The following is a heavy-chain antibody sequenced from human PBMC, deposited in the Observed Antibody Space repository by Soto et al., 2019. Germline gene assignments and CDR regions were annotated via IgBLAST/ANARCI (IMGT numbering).Heavy chain of an antibody. V-gene: IGHV3-11*01. D-gene: IGHD5-12*01. CDR1: GFTFSDYY. Sequence: GGSLRLSCAGSGFTFSDYYMTWIRQAPGKGLEWVSYINTLSSAIYYADSVKGRFTISRDNAKNSLYLQMNSLRAEDTAVYYCARRLKWHLRPLDSWGRGSLVTVSS. CDR2: INTLSSAI. CDR3: ARRLKWHLRPLDS. J-gene: IGHJ4*02.